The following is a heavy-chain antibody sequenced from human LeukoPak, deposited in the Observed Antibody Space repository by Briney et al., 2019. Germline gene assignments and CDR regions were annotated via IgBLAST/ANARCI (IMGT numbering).Heavy chain of an antibody. J-gene: IGHJ4*02. CDR1: GFTFGDYA. CDR3: TRSVKTKYYFDY. D-gene: IGHD4-17*01. Sequence: GGYLRLSCTTSGFTFGDYAMSSDRQAPGKGLEWVGFIRSKAYGGTTEYAASVKGRFTISRDDSKSIAYLQMNSLKTEDTAVYYCTRSVKTKYYFDYWGQGTLVTVSS. V-gene: IGHV3-49*04. CDR2: IRSKAYGGTT.